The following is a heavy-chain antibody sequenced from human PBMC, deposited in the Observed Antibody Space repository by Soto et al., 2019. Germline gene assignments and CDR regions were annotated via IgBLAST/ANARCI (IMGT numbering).Heavy chain of an antibody. V-gene: IGHV3-48*03. D-gene: IGHD6-19*01. J-gene: IGHJ5*02. CDR1: VFTFSSYE. CDR3: ARVKDIAVTRTPRWFDP. Sequence: PWGSLLLACAASVFTFSSYEMNWVRQAPGKGLEWVSYISGSGKTIYYADSVKGRFTISRDNAKNSLYLQMNSLRAEDTAVYYCARVKDIAVTRTPRWFDPWGQGTLVTVS. CDR2: ISGSGKTI.